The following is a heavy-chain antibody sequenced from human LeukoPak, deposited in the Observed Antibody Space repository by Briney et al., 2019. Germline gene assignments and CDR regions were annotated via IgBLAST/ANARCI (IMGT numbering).Heavy chain of an antibody. D-gene: IGHD2-15*01. CDR2: IYTSGGT. CDR3: ARGQGSGPKRYAFGI. CDR1: GGSISSGSYY. V-gene: IGHV4-61*02. Sequence: SQTLSLTCTVSGGSISSGSYYWSWIRHPAGKGLEWIGRIYTSGGTNYNPSLKSRVPISLDTPKNQFSLKASDVPAADTAVYYCARGQGSGPKRYAFGIWGPGTMVTVSS. J-gene: IGHJ3*02.